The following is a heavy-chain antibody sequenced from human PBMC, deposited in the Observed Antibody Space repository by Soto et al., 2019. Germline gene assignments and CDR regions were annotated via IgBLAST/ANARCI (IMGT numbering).Heavy chain of an antibody. CDR3: AKDLEGYCTTTSCYTYFGLDV. CDR2: ISYDGSNK. V-gene: IGHV3-30*18. J-gene: IGHJ6*02. CDR1: GFTFSSYV. D-gene: IGHD2-2*01. Sequence: GSLRLSCAASGFTFSSYVMHWVRQAPGKGLEWVAVISYDGSNKYYADSVKGRFTISRDNSKHTLYLQMNSLRPEDTAVYYCAKDLEGYCTTTSCYTYFGLDVWGQGTTVTVSS.